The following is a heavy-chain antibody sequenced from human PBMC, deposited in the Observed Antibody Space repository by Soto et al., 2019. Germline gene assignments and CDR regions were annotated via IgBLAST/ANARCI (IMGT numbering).Heavy chain of an antibody. CDR1: GGSFSGYY. V-gene: IGHV4-34*01. Sequence: PSETLSLTCAVYGGSFSGYYWSWIRQPPGKGLEWIGEINHSGSTNYNPSLKSRVTISVDTSKNQFSLKLSSVTAADTAVYYCARGRFFPRYFDWLDLYYFDYWGQGTLVTVSS. D-gene: IGHD3-9*01. CDR3: ARGRFFPRYFDWLDLYYFDY. CDR2: INHSGST. J-gene: IGHJ4*02.